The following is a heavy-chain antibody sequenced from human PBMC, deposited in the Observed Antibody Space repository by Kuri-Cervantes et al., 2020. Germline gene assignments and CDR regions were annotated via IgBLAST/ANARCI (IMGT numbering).Heavy chain of an antibody. J-gene: IGHJ6*02. Sequence: ASVKVSCKASGYTFTSYYMHWVRQAPGQGLEWMGIINPSGGSTSYAQKFQGRVTMTRDTSTSTVYMELSSLRSEDTAVYYCVSYSNKYHFGYVGSYYGMDVWGQGTTVTVSS. CDR2: INPSGGST. D-gene: IGHD2/OR15-2a*01. CDR1: GYTFTSYY. CDR3: VSYSNKYHFGYVGSYYGMDV. V-gene: IGHV1-46*01.